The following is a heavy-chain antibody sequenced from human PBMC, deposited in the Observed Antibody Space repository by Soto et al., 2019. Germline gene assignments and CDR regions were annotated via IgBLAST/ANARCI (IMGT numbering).Heavy chain of an antibody. CDR1: GVSISSYF. Sequence: PSETLSLTCSVSGVSISSYFWSWIRQAPGGGLEWIGYTYHRGSTNYSPPLKSRVTISVDTSKNQFSLKLSSVTAADTAVYYCASGCSGGSCYSGVDYWGQGTLVTVSS. CDR2: TYHRGST. J-gene: IGHJ4*02. V-gene: IGHV4-59*01. D-gene: IGHD2-15*01. CDR3: ASGCSGGSCYSGVDY.